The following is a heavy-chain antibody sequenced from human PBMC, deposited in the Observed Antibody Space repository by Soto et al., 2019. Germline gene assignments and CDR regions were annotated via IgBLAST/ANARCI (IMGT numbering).Heavy chain of an antibody. V-gene: IGHV3-53*01. J-gene: IGHJ4*02. Sequence: GGSLRLSCAAAGFSVSTSHISWVRQAPGKGLEWVSVIYSGGATHYAVSVKGRLIISRDKSKNTVDLQMNSLRAEDTAVYYCARGATAMVVLYFDYWGQGTVVTVS. CDR3: ARGATAMVVLYFDY. CDR2: IYSGGAT. CDR1: GFSVSTSH. D-gene: IGHD5-18*01.